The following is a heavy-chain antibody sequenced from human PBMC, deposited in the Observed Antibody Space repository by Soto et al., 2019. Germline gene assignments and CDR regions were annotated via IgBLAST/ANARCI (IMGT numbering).Heavy chain of an antibody. CDR1: GFTFSSYW. CDR3: AREYCSSTSCYLPDP. V-gene: IGHV3-7*03. J-gene: IGHJ5*02. D-gene: IGHD2-2*01. CDR2: IKQDGSEK. Sequence: GGSLRLSCAASGFTFSSYWMSWVRQAPGKGLEWVANIKQDGSEKYYVDSVKGRFTISRDNAKNSLYLQMNSLRAEDTAVYYCAREYCSSTSCYLPDPWGQGTLVTVSS.